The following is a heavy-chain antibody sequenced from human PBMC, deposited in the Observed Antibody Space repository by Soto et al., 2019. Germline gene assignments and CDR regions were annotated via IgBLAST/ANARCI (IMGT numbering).Heavy chain of an antibody. J-gene: IGHJ4*02. Sequence: GGSLRLSCAVSGITVSSYYMSWVRQAAGKGLEWVSVIYAGTITYYADSVKGRFTIYRDNSKNTLNLEMNSLRVEDTAVYYCARIPYDNSGTIFDYWGQGTLVTVSS. D-gene: IGHD3-22*01. CDR3: ARIPYDNSGTIFDY. CDR2: IYAGTIT. V-gene: IGHV3-53*01. CDR1: GITVSSYY.